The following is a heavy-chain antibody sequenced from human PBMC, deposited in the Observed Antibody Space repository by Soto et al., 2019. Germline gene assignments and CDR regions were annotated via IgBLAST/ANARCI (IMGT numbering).Heavy chain of an antibody. J-gene: IGHJ6*02. CDR3: ETEAVDYDFWSGYIRRYYGMDV. CDR2: ISGSGGST. CDR1: GFTVSGYA. D-gene: IGHD3-3*01. V-gene: IGHV3-23*01. Sequence: GGTLSLSCAASGFTVSGYAMSWVRQAPGKGLEWVSAISGSGGSTHYADSVKGRFTIARDNSKNTLYLQMNSLRAEDTAVYYCETEAVDYDFWSGYIRRYYGMDVWGQGTTVPVSS.